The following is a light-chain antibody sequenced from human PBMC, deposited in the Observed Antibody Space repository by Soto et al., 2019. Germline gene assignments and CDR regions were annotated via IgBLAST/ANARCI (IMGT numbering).Light chain of an antibody. J-gene: IGKJ1*01. CDR1: QRVDSNY. Sequence: EIVLTQSPGTLSLSPGEEATLSCRASQRVDSNYLAWYQQKPGQAPSLLGYGASCRADGIPHRFSGSGFGTDFTLTISKVEPEDFAVYYCHQCRNYPRTFGQGTKVDIK. CDR3: HQCRNYPRT. CDR2: GAS. V-gene: IGKV3-20*01.